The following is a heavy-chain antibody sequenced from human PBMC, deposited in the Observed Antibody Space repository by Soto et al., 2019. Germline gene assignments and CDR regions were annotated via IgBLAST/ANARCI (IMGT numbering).Heavy chain of an antibody. D-gene: IGHD1-20*01. J-gene: IGHJ4*02. V-gene: IGHV4-59*01. CDR3: ARDPGQNNLASFDY. CDR1: GGSISSYY. Sequence: QVQLQESGPGLVKASETLSLTCTVSGGSISSYYWSWIRRPPGKGLEWIGYIYYSGNTKYNPSLRSRVTISVDTSKHQFSLKLSSVTAADTAVYYCARDPGQNNLASFDYWGQGTLVTVSS. CDR2: IYYSGNT.